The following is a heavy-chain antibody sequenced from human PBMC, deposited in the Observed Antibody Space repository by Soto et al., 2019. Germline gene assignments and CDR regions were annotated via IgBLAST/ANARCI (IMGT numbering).Heavy chain of an antibody. D-gene: IGHD4-17*01. Sequence: SETLSLTCGVSGGSISSSHWWSWVRQPPGKGLEWIGEIYHTGSTNSNPSLKSRVTISVDKSKNQFSLKLNSVTAADTAVYYCARGGDYLFDYWGQGALVTVSS. CDR2: IYHTGST. CDR1: GGSISSSHW. J-gene: IGHJ4*02. V-gene: IGHV4-4*02. CDR3: ARGGDYLFDY.